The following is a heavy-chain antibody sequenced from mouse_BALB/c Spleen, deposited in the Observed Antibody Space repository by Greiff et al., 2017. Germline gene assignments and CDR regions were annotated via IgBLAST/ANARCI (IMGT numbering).Heavy chain of an antibody. J-gene: IGHJ2*01. CDR3: ASSTHVDY. Sequence: VQLQQSGAELVKPGASVKLSCTASGFNIKDTYMHWVKQRPEQGLEWIGRIDPANGNTKYDPKFQGKATITADTSSNTAYLQLSSLTSEDTAVYYCASSTHVDYWGQGTTLTVSS. V-gene: IGHV14-3*02. CDR1: GFNIKDTY. D-gene: IGHD2-1*01. CDR2: IDPANGNT.